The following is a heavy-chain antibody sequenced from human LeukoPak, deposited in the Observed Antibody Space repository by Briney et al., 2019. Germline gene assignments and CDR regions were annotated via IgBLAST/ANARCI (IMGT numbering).Heavy chain of an antibody. V-gene: IGHV1-2*02. CDR3: ARDMGRYSGYDYDY. J-gene: IGHJ4*02. CDR2: IHPNSGAT. Sequence: ASVKVSCKASGYTFTDYYLHWVRQAPGQGLEWVGWIHPNSGATHYAQKFQGRLTMTRDTSISTAYMGLTRLRSDDTAVYYCARDMGRYSGYDYDYWGQGTLVTASS. D-gene: IGHD5-12*01. CDR1: GYTFTDYY.